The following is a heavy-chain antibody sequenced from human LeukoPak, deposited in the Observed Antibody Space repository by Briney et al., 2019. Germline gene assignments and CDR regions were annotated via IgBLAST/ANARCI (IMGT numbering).Heavy chain of an antibody. Sequence: SETLSLTCTVSGGSVSSGSYYWSWIRQPPGKGPEWIGYMYDSGSTNYNPSLKSRVTISVDKSKNQFSLKLSSVTAADTAVYYCARGRRGDYAHRDWGQGTLVTVSS. CDR2: MYDSGST. J-gene: IGHJ4*02. V-gene: IGHV4-61*01. D-gene: IGHD4-17*01. CDR3: ARGRRGDYAHRD. CDR1: GGSVSSGSYY.